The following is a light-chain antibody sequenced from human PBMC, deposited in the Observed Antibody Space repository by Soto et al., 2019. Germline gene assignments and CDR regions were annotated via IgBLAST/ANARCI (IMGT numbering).Light chain of an antibody. J-gene: IGKJ2*01. Sequence: EIVMTQSPATLSVSPGGSATLSCRASQSVSSYLAWYQQRPGQPPRLLIYRASTRATGIPARFSGSGSGTEFSLTISSLQSEDFAVYYCQQYNTWPPNYTFGQGTKLEIK. V-gene: IGKV3-15*01. CDR2: RAS. CDR3: QQYNTWPPNYT. CDR1: QSVSSY.